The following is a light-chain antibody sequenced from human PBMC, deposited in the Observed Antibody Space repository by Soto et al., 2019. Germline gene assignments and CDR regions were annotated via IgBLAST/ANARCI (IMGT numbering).Light chain of an antibody. CDR2: GNS. Sequence: QSVLTQPPSVSGAPGQRVTISCTGSSSNIGAGYDVHWYQQLPGTAPKLLIYGNSNRPSGVPDRFSGSKSGTSASLGITGLLYEDEAAYYCQPYDSSLSGFYVFGSGTKVTVL. CDR1: SSNIGAGYD. CDR3: QPYDSSLSGFYV. J-gene: IGLJ1*01. V-gene: IGLV1-40*01.